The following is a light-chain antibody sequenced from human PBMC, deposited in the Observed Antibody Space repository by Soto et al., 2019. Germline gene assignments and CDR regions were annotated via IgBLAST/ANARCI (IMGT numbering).Light chain of an antibody. J-gene: IGKJ1*01. CDR1: QSVNRW. CDR2: EAS. V-gene: IGKV1-5*03. CDR3: QQYDSYSWT. Sequence: DIQMTQSPSTLSASVGDRVTITCRASQSVNRWLAWYQQKPGNAPKILIYEASTLESGVPSRFGGSGSGTEFTLTISSLQPDDVAIYYCQQYDSYSWTLGQGTKVDI.